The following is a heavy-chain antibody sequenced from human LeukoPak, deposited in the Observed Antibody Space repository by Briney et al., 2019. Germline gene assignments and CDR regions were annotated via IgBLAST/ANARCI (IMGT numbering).Heavy chain of an antibody. D-gene: IGHD3-10*02. CDR1: GGSISSYY. J-gene: IGHJ2*01. CDR3: ARVVRTLSSNYWYFDL. CDR2: IYSSGST. V-gene: IGHV4-59*01. Sequence: SETLSLTCTVSGGSISSYYWSWIRQPPGKGLEWIGYIYSSGSTNYNPSLKSRVTISVDTSKNQFSLKLSSVTAADTAVYYCARVVRTLSSNYWYFDLWGRGTLVTVSS.